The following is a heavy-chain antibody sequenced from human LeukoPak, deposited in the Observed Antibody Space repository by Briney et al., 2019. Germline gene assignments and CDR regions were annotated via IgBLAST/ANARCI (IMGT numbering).Heavy chain of an antibody. V-gene: IGHV4-59*10. Sequence: SETLSLTCAVYGGSFSGYYWSWLRQPAGKGLEWIGRIYTSGSTNYNPSLKSRVTISVDTSKNQFSLKLSSVTAADTAVYYCARGLLGFGEPFDYWGQGTLVTVSS. CDR1: GGSFSGYY. D-gene: IGHD3-10*01. CDR2: IYTSGST. J-gene: IGHJ4*02. CDR3: ARGLLGFGEPFDY.